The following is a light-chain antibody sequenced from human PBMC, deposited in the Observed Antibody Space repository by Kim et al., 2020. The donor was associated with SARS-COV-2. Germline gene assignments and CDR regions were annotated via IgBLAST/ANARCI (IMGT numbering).Light chain of an antibody. CDR1: QSIDNW. CDR3: HQYNRSPPWT. V-gene: IGKV1-5*01. CDR2: DAS. J-gene: IGKJ1*01. Sequence: SVGDRVTLPCRASQSIDNWLAWYRLRPDKAPELLVFDASRMETEVPLRFRGSGFATELSSTITRLQTDDSTTYYCHQYNRSPPWTFGQGTKVDIK.